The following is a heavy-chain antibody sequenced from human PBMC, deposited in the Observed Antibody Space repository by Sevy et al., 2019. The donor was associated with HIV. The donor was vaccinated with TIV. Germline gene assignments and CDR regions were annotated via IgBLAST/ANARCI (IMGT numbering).Heavy chain of an antibody. CDR1: GFTFSSYS. D-gene: IGHD4-17*01. V-gene: IGHV3-21*01. J-gene: IGHJ6*02. CDR3: ARARVAATVTFGMDV. CDR2: ISSSSSYI. Sequence: GGSLRLSCAASGFTFSSYSMNWVRQAPGKGLEWVSSISSSSSYIYYADSVKGRFTISRDKAKNSLYLQLNSLRAEDTAVYYCARARVAATVTFGMDVWGQRTTVTVSS.